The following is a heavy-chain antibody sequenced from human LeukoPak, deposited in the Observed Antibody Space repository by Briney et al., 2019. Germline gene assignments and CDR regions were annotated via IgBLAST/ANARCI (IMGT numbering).Heavy chain of an antibody. J-gene: IGHJ4*02. V-gene: IGHV4-34*01. CDR2: INHSGNT. CDR3: ARLSVYDFIGEY. CDR1: GGSFSGYY. D-gene: IGHD3-3*01. Sequence: SETLSLTCAVYGGSFSGYYWSWIRQPPGKGLEWIGEINHSGNTNYNPSLKSRVTISVDTSKNQFSLKLSSVTAADTAVYYCARLSVYDFIGEYWGQGTLVTVSS.